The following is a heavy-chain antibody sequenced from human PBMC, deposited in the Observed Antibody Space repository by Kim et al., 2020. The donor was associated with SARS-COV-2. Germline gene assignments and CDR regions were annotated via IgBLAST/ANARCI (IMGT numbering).Heavy chain of an antibody. CDR2: IKSKTDGGTT. CDR1: GLTFSDVW. D-gene: IGHD5-12*01. Sequence: GGSLRLSCAASGLTFSDVWMNWVRQAPGKGLEWVGRIKSKTDGGTTDFVAPVKGRFIISRDDSRNTLYLQMNSLKTEDTGLYYCTTDVWLVKRSDHWGQG. J-gene: IGHJ4*02. V-gene: IGHV3-15*01. CDR3: TTDVWLVKRSDH.